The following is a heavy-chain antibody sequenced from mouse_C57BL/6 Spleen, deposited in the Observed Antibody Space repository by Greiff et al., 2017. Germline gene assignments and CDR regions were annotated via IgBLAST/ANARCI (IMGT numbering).Heavy chain of an antibody. CDR2: IRSKSNNYAT. J-gene: IGHJ4*01. CDR3: VRLSNSYAMDY. D-gene: IGHD2-5*01. Sequence: EVKLVESGGGLVQPKGSLKLSCAASGFSFNTYAMNWVRQAPGKGLEWVARIRSKSNNYATYYADSVKDRFTISRDDSESMLYLQMNNLKTEDTAMYYCVRLSNSYAMDYWGQGTSVTVSS. V-gene: IGHV10-1*01. CDR1: GFSFNTYA.